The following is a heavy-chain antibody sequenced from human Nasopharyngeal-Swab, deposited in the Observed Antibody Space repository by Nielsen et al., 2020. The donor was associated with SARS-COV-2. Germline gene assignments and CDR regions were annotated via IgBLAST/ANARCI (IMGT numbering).Heavy chain of an antibody. CDR3: VRHEGGTTLDY. D-gene: IGHD1-7*01. V-gene: IGHV4-59*08. CDR2: ISYSGST. J-gene: IGHJ4*02. Sequence: PGKGLEWIGHISYSGSTHYDPSFRSRVTMSVDTSKNQFSLKLTSVTAADTAVYYCVRHEGGTTLDYWGQGTLVTVSS.